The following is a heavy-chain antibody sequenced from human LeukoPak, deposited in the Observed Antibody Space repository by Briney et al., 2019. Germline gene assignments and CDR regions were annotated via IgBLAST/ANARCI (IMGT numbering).Heavy chain of an antibody. Sequence: GGSLRLSCAASGFTFSSYDIHWVRQATGKGLEWVSGIGTAGEIYYPGSVKGRFAISRENAKNSLYLQMNSLRAGDTAVYYCARAAYSSTWYSRYFDLWGRGTLVTVSS. V-gene: IGHV3-13*01. J-gene: IGHJ2*01. CDR3: ARAAYSSTWYSRYFDL. CDR1: GFTFSSYD. D-gene: IGHD6-13*01. CDR2: IGTAGEI.